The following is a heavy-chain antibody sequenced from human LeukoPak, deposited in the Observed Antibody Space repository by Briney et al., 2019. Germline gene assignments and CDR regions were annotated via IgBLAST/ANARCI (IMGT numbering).Heavy chain of an antibody. CDR1: GFTSSSYS. CDR2: ISSSSSYI. V-gene: IGHV3-21*01. Sequence: GGSLRLSCAASGFTSSSYSMNWVRQAPGKGLEWVSSISSSSSYIYYADSVKGRFTISRDNAKNSLYLQMNSLRAEDTAVYYCARGAITMARGVTIVDYWGQGTLVTVSS. D-gene: IGHD3-10*01. CDR3: ARGAITMARGVTIVDY. J-gene: IGHJ4*02.